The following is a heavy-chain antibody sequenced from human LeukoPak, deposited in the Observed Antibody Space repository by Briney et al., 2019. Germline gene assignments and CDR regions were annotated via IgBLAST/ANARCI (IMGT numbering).Heavy chain of an antibody. Sequence: GGSLRLSCAASGFTFSSYGMHWVRQAPGKGLEWVAMIRYDGRNKYYEESVKGRFTISRDNSKNTLYLQMNSLRAEDTAVYYCAKALYSSGPDAFNIWGQGTMVTVSS. CDR3: AKALYSSGPDAFNI. J-gene: IGHJ3*02. V-gene: IGHV3-30*02. D-gene: IGHD6-25*01. CDR1: GFTFSSYG. CDR2: IRYDGRNK.